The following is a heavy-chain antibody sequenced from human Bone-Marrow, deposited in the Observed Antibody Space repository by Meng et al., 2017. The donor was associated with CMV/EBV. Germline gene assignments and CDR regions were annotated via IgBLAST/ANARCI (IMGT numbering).Heavy chain of an antibody. J-gene: IGHJ4*02. V-gene: IGHV1-69*02. CDR1: GGTFSSYT. Sequence: SVKVSCKASGGTFSSYTISWVRQAPGQGLEWMGRIIPILGIANYAQKFQGRVTMTRNTSISTAYMELSSLRSEDTAVYYCARGGLWHYCGQGTLVTVSS. CDR2: IIPILGIA. CDR3: ARGGLWHY. D-gene: IGHD2-21*01.